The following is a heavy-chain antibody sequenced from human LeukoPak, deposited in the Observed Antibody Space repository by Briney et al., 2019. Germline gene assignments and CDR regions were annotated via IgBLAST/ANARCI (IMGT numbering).Heavy chain of an antibody. CDR2: IKSKTDGGTT. Sequence: GGSLRLSCAASGFTFNNAWMSWVRQAPGKGREWVGRIKSKTDGGTTDYAAPVKGRFTISRDDSKNTLYLQMNSLKTEDTAVYYCTTDNGSGWSLYFDYWGQGTLVTVSS. CDR3: TTDNGSGWSLYFDY. D-gene: IGHD6-19*01. J-gene: IGHJ4*02. V-gene: IGHV3-15*01. CDR1: GFTFNNAW.